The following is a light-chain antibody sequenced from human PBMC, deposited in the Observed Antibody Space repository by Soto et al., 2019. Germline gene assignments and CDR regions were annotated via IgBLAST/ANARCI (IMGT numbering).Light chain of an antibody. CDR1: QSISNW. CDR3: QHYNSYSEA. V-gene: IGKV1-5*03. CDR2: KAS. J-gene: IGKJ1*01. Sequence: DIQMTQSPSTLSAFVGDRVTITCRASQSISNWLAWYQQKPGKAPKLLIYKASSLESGVPSRFSGSGSGTEFTLTISSLQPDDFATYYCQHYNSYSEAFGQGTKVDIK.